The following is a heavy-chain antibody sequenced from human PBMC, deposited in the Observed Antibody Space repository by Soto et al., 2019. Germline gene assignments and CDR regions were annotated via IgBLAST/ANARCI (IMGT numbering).Heavy chain of an antibody. Sequence: QEQLVESGGGLVRPGGSLRLSCAASGFTFSAYYMTWMRQAPGKGLEWVSYITSSSDYTNYAGSVKGRFTISRDNAKNSLYLQMNSLRVEDTAVYYCVREDYYGMDVWGQGTMVTVSS. CDR1: GFTFSAYY. CDR3: VREDYYGMDV. J-gene: IGHJ6*02. CDR2: ITSSSDYT. V-gene: IGHV3-11*05.